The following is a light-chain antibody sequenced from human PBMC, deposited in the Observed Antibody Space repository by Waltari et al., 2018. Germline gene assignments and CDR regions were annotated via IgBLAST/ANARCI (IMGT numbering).Light chain of an antibody. Sequence: SYELTQPPSVSVSLGQTASITCSGDKLGDKYACWYQQKPGQSPVLVIYQDSKRPSGIPELFSGSNSGNTATLTISGTQAMDEADYYCQAWDSSTVVFGGGTKLTVL. CDR3: QAWDSSTVV. J-gene: IGLJ2*01. CDR2: QDS. CDR1: KLGDKY. V-gene: IGLV3-1*01.